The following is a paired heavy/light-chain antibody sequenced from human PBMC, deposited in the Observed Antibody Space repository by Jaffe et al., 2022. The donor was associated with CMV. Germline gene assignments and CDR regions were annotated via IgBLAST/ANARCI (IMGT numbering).Heavy chain of an antibody. Sequence: QVQLQESGPGLVKPSETLSLTCTVSGGSISGYYWGWIRQPPGKALEWIGYMYYSGTPDYSPSLKGRITISVDASKNQFSLELSSVTAADTAVYFCARAHPYIRGTYRYYFDYWGQGILVTVSS. V-gene: IGHV4-59*12. CDR1: GGSISGYY. J-gene: IGHJ4*02. CDR2: MYYSGTP. D-gene: IGHD3-16*02. CDR3: ARAHPYIRGTYRYYFDY.
Light chain of an antibody. CDR1: QSLLHSDGNTY. J-gene: IGKJ4*01. V-gene: IGKV2-29*02. CDR2: AVS. CDR3: MQGIHLPLT. Sequence: EIVMTQTPLSLSVTPGQPASISCKSSQSLLHSDGNTYLYWFLQKPGQSPQLLIYAVSSRFSGVPDRFSGSGSGTDFTLKISRVEAEDVGLYYCMQGIHLPLTFGGGTKVEIK.